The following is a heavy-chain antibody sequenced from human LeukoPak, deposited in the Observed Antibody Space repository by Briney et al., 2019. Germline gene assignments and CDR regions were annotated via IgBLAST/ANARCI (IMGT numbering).Heavy chain of an antibody. D-gene: IGHD3-22*01. CDR2: IKSKTDGGTT. J-gene: IGHJ4*02. CDR3: TTSTPVNYYDSSGYRDY. Sequence: GGSLRLSCAASGFTFSNAWMSWVRQAPGKGLEWVGRIKSKTDGGTTDYAAPVKGRFTISREDSKNTLYLQMNSLKTEDTAVYYCTTSTPVNYYDSSGYRDYWGQGTLVTVSS. CDR1: GFTFSNAW. V-gene: IGHV3-15*01.